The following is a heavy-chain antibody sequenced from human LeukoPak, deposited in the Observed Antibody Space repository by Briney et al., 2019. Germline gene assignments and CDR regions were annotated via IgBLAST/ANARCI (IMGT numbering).Heavy chain of an antibody. CDR1: GFTFSSYW. V-gene: IGHV3-7*01. CDR2: IKQDGSKK. J-gene: IGHJ4*02. Sequence: PGGSLRLSCAASGFTFSSYWMTWVRQAPGKGLEWVANIKQDGSKKDYVDSVKGRFTIFRDNAKDSLYLQTNSLRVEDTAVYYCARGVGDNGILGYWGRGTMVAVSS. D-gene: IGHD2-15*01. CDR3: ARGVGDNGILGY.